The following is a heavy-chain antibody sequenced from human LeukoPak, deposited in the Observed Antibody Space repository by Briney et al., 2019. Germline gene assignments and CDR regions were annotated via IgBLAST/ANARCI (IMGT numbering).Heavy chain of an antibody. CDR3: AKDAQRGFDYSNSLEY. V-gene: IGHV3-33*06. CDR1: GFTFSDYT. D-gene: IGHD4-11*01. Sequence: SGGSLRLSCAASGFTFSDYTMNWVRQAPGRGLEWVAVIWSDGSNKFYADSVKGRFTISRDNSQNTVDLHMNILRAEDTAVYYCAKDAQRGFDYSNSLEYWGQGTLVTVSS. CDR2: IWSDGSNK. J-gene: IGHJ4*02.